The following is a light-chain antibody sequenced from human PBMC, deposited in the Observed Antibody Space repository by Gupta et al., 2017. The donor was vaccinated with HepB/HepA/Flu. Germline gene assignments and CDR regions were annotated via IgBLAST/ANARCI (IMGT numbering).Light chain of an antibody. CDR2: AAS. Sequence: DIRMTQSPSSLSASVGDRVTITCRASKSISNYLHWYQQKTGKAPNLLIYAASSVQSGVPSRCSGAGSGTDFTPTINTLQPEYFATYYWQQSFSTLWTFGQGTKVEIK. CDR1: KSISNY. J-gene: IGKJ1*01. V-gene: IGKV1-39*01. CDR3: QQSFSTLWT.